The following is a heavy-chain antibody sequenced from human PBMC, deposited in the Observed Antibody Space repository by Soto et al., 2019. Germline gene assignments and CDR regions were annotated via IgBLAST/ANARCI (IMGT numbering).Heavy chain of an antibody. CDR2: IYPGDSDT. CDR1: GFTFSSYW. V-gene: IGHV5-51*01. D-gene: IGHD2-2*01. J-gene: IGHJ4*02. Sequence: GEPLKISCKGSGFTFSSYWIAWVRQMTGKGLEWMGIIYPGDSDTSYSPSFQGQVTISADKSINTAYLHWSSLKASDTAIYYCAKHEGYCSTTTCSNFDYWGQGTLVTVSS. CDR3: AKHEGYCSTTTCSNFDY.